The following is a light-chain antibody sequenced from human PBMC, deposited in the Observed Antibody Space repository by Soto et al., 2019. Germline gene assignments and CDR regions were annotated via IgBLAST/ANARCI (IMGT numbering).Light chain of an antibody. CDR3: QQYNNWPAIT. CDR1: QSVSSN. CDR2: GAS. Sequence: EIVMTQSPSXLXXXXLXXXTLSCMXSQSVSSNLAWYQQKPGQAPRLLIYGASTRATGIPARFSGSGSGTEFTLTISSLQSEDFAVYYCQQYNNWPAITFGQGTRLEIK. V-gene: IGKV3-15*01. J-gene: IGKJ5*01.